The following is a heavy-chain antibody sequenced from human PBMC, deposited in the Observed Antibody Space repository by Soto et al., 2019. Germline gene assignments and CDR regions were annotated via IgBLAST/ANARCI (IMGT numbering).Heavy chain of an antibody. CDR3: ATHSSSSRTESY. V-gene: IGHV3-33*01. Sequence: QVQLVESGGGVVQPGRSLRLSCAASGFTFSSYGMHWVRQAPGKGLEWVAVIWYDGSNKYYADSVKGRFTISRDNSMNTLYLQMNSLRAEDTAVYYCATHSSSSRTESYWGQGTLVTVSS. CDR2: IWYDGSNK. J-gene: IGHJ4*02. D-gene: IGHD6-6*01. CDR1: GFTFSSYG.